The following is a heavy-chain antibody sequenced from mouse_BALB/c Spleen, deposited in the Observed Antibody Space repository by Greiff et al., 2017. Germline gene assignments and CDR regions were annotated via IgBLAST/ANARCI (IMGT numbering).Heavy chain of an antibody. V-gene: IGHV1-69*02. J-gene: IGHJ3*01. CDR2: IDPSDSYT. D-gene: IGHD2-4*01. CDR3: ARGGMITMTY. CDR1: GYTFTSYW. Sequence: VQLQQPGAELVKPGASVKLSCKASGYTFTSYWMHWVKQRPGQGLEWIGEIDPSDSYTNYNQKFKGKATLTVDKSSSTAYMQLSSLTSEDSAVYYCARGGMITMTYWGQGTLVTVSA.